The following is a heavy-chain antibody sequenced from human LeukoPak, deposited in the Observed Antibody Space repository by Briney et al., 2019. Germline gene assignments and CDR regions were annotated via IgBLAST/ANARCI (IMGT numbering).Heavy chain of an antibody. D-gene: IGHD4-11*01. J-gene: IGHJ6*03. CDR1: GFTFSSYA. V-gene: IGHV3-23*01. Sequence: GGSLRLSCAASGFTFSSYAMSWVRQAPGKGLEWVSAISAGGGTTYYADSVKGRFTISRDNSKNTLYLQMNSLRAEDTAVYYCAREYTVTKAYYYYYMDVWGKGTTVTVSS. CDR3: AREYTVTKAYYYYYMDV. CDR2: ISAGGGTT.